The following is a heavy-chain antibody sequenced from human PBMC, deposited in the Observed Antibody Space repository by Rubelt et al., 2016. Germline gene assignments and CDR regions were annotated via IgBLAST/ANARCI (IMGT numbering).Heavy chain of an antibody. CDR2: ISTYNGNT. V-gene: IGHV1-18*01. CDR1: GYTFNSFG. CDR3: AKYSYYNRLDV. Sequence: QVQLVQSGSEVKKPGASVKVSCKASGYTFNSFGIGWVRQAPGQGLEWMGWISTYNGNTNYAREINDRVTMTADTSTSTAYMELRGLRSDETAVYYCAKYSYYNRLDVWGQGTTVTVSS. D-gene: IGHD3-10*01. J-gene: IGHJ6*02.